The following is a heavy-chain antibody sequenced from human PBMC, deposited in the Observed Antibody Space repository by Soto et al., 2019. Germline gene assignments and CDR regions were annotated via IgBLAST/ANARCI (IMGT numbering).Heavy chain of an antibody. CDR3: ARDDIAAAGSLDY. CDR1: GGTFSSYT. J-gene: IGHJ4*02. V-gene: IGHV1-69*04. Sequence: ASVKVSCKASGGTFSSYTISWVRQAPGQGLEWMGRIIPILGIANYAQKFQGRVTITADKSTSTAYMELSSLRSEDTAVYYCARDDIAAAGSLDYWGQGTLVTVSS. CDR2: IIPILGIA. D-gene: IGHD6-13*01.